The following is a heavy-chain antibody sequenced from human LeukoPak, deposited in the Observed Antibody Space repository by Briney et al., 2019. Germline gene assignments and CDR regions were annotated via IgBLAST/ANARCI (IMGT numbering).Heavy chain of an antibody. D-gene: IGHD6-19*01. CDR1: GFTVSNNY. Sequence: GGSLRLSCAASGFTVSNNYMSWVRQAPGKGLEWVSVIYSGGTTYYADSVKGRFTISRDNSKNTLFLHMNSLRADDTAVYYRARDRHWLDLWYFDYWGQGTLVTVSS. V-gene: IGHV3-66*01. CDR3: ARDRHWLDLWYFDY. J-gene: IGHJ4*02. CDR2: IYSGGTT.